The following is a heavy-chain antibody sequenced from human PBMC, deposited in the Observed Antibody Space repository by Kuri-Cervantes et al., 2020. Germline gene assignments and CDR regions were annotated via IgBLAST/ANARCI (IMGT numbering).Heavy chain of an antibody. CDR3: ARDRIGTVTGYYYYMDV. Sequence: SETLSLTCTVSGGSISSYYWSWIRQPPGKGLEWIGYIYYSGSTNYNPSLKSRVTISVDTSKNQFSLKLSSVTAADTAVYYCARDRIGTVTGYYYYMDVWGKGTTVTVSS. D-gene: IGHD4-11*01. CDR1: GGSISSYY. V-gene: IGHV4-59*01. J-gene: IGHJ6*03. CDR2: IYYSGST.